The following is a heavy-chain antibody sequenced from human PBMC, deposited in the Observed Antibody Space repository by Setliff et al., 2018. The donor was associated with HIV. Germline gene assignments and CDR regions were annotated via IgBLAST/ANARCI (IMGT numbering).Heavy chain of an antibody. D-gene: IGHD6-6*01. J-gene: IGHJ5*02. CDR1: GGSFSGYY. CDR3: VRPLGRSSSQGWFDP. CDR2: INHSGST. Sequence: SETLSLTCAVYGGSFSGYYWSWIRQPPGKGLEWIGEINHSGSTNYNPSLKSRVTISVDTSKNQFSLKLSSVTAADTAMYYCVRPLGRSSSQGWFDPWGQGTLVTVSS. V-gene: IGHV4-34*01.